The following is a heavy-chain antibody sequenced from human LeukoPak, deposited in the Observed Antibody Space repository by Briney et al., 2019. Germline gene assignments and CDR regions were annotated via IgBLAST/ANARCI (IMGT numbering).Heavy chain of an antibody. CDR2: ITGIGYST. CDR1: GFTFNNYA. CDR3: AKCHSSSWNDAFDL. J-gene: IGHJ3*01. Sequence: PGGSLRLSCAASGFTFNNYAMNWVRQAPGKGLEWVSFITGIGYSTYYADSVKGRFTISRDNSKNTLFLRMNSLSADDTAVYYCAKCHSSSWNDAFDLWGQGTMVTVSS. V-gene: IGHV3-23*01. D-gene: IGHD6-13*01.